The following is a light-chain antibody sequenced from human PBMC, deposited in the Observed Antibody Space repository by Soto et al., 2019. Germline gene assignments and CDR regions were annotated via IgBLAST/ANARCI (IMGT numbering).Light chain of an antibody. CDR3: AAWDASLNGRV. Sequence: QSVLTQPPSASGTPGQRVTISCSGSSSNIGSNIVTWYQQLPGAAPKLLIYSNNQRPSGVPDRFSGSKSGTSASLAISGLQSEDEADYYCAAWDASLNGRVFGGGTKLTVL. V-gene: IGLV1-44*01. J-gene: IGLJ2*01. CDR2: SNN. CDR1: SSNIGSNI.